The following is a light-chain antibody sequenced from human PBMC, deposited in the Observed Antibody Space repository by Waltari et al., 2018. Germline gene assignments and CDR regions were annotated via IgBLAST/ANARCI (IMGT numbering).Light chain of an antibody. CDR1: HYISSY. CDR3: QQSYSTPYT. J-gene: IGKJ2*01. CDR2: GAS. V-gene: IGKV1-39*01. Sequence: DIQMTQSPSSLSASVGDRVIITCRASHYISSYLNWYQQKPGKAPKRLIYGASSLQSGVLLRFSGSGSGTDFSLIISSLQPEDFATYYCQQSYSTPYTFGQGTKLEIK.